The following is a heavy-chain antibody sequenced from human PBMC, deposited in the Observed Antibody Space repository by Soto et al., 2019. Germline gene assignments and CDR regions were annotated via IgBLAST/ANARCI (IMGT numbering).Heavy chain of an antibody. CDR3: AHAGDYDLLSFDH. D-gene: IGHD4-17*01. CDR2: IYWDDDQ. Sequence: SGPTLVEPAQTLTLTCAFSGFSLTTTSMGVAWVRQPPGKALEWLALIYWDDDQRYSPSLKDRLTISKDTSRSRVVLTISNMNPEDTGTYFCAHAGDYDLLSFDHWGPGTLVTVSS. J-gene: IGHJ4*02. V-gene: IGHV2-5*02. CDR1: GFSLTTTSMG.